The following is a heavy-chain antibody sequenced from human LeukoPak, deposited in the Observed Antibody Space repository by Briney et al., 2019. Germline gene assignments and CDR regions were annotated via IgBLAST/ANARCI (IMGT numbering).Heavy chain of an antibody. D-gene: IGHD3-10*01. Sequence: SVKVSCEASGGTFSSYAISWVRQAPGQGLEWMGGIIPIFGTANYAQKFQGRVTITADESTSTAYMELSSLRSEDTAVYYCARGGGYYGSGSYYYYYMDVWGKGTTVTVSS. V-gene: IGHV1-69*13. CDR1: GGTFSSYA. CDR3: ARGGGYYGSGSYYYYYMDV. J-gene: IGHJ6*03. CDR2: IIPIFGTA.